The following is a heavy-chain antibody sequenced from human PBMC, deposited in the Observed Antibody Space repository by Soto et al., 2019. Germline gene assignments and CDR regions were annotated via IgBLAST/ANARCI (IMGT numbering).Heavy chain of an antibody. D-gene: IGHD6-13*01. J-gene: IGHJ6*02. Sequence: SETLSLTCTVSGGSISSSSYYWGWIRQPPGKGLEWIGSIYYSGSTYYNPSLKSRVTISVDTSKNQFSLKLSSVTAADTAVYYCASAVPGRYSIFYGMDVWGQGTTVTVSS. CDR1: GGSISSSSYY. CDR2: IYYSGST. CDR3: ASAVPGRYSIFYGMDV. V-gene: IGHV4-39*01.